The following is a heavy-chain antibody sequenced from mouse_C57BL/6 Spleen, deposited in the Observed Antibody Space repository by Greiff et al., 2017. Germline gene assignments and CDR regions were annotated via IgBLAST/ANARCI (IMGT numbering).Heavy chain of an antibody. Sequence: QVQLQQSGAELVKPGASVKLSCKASGYTFTEYTIHWVKQRSGQGLEWIGWFYPGSGSIKYNEKFKDKATLTADKSSSKDYMRLSKLTSGSTTVYFCARHEVGNYGQYSMDYWGQGTSVTVSS. V-gene: IGHV1-62-2*01. J-gene: IGHJ4*01. CDR1: GYTFTEYT. D-gene: IGHD1-2*01. CDR3: ARHEVGNYGQYSMDY. CDR2: FYPGSGSI.